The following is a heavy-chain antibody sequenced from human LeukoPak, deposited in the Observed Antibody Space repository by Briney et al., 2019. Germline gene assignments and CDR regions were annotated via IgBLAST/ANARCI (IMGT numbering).Heavy chain of an antibody. CDR3: ARGVGLGSTIFGVAHLYYFDH. D-gene: IGHD3-3*01. Sequence: PSETLSLTCTVSGGSISSSSYYWGWIRQPPGKGLEWIGSIYYSGSTYYNPSLKSRVTISVDKSKNQFFLRLTSVTAADTAVYYCARGVGLGSTIFGVAHLYYFDHWGQGTLVTVSS. CDR2: IYYSGST. CDR1: GGSISSSSYY. J-gene: IGHJ4*02. V-gene: IGHV4-39*07.